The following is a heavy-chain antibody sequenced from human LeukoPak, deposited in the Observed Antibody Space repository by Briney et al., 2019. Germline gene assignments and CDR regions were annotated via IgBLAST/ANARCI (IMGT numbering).Heavy chain of an antibody. V-gene: IGHV3-30*04. J-gene: IGHJ4*02. CDR2: ISYDGSNK. CDR3: AREVLTIRFYCFDY. Sequence: GRSLRLSCAASGFTFSSYAMHWVRQAPGKGLEWVAVISYDGSNKYYADSVKGRFTISRDNSKNTLYLQMNSLRAEDTAVYYCAREVLTIRFYCFDYWGQGTLVTVSS. CDR1: GFTFSSYA. D-gene: IGHD3-3*01.